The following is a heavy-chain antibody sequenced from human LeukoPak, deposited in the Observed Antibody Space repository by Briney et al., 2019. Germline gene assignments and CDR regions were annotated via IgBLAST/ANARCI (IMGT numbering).Heavy chain of an antibody. CDR1: GFSCSSFG. V-gene: IGHV3-33*01. J-gene: IGHJ6*04. CDR3: ARVRYGMDV. CDR2: VWYDGSNK. Sequence: PAGNLRCYCAAYGFSCSSFGWHRHRQGQGHERMWVAVVWYDGSNKYYADYVKGRFTISRDNSKNTLYLQMNSLRAEDTAVYHCARVRYGMDVWGKGTTVTVSS.